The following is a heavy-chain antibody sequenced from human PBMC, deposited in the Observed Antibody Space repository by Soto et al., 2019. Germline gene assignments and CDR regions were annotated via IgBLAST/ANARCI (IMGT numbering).Heavy chain of an antibody. CDR1: DESVTSPGNY. D-gene: IGHD2-15*01. Sequence: VQLQESGPGLVKPSQTLSLTCAVSDESVTSPGNYWNWIRQRPDTGLEWIGYISSGGSPFYNPSLHSRVSLSLDTSNNLFSLTLNSVTDADTAVYYCTLNHCAGGGCYDRDYCGHGTRVTVSS. CDR2: ISSGGSP. V-gene: IGHV4-31*11. J-gene: IGHJ1*01. CDR3: TLNHCAGGGCYDRDY.